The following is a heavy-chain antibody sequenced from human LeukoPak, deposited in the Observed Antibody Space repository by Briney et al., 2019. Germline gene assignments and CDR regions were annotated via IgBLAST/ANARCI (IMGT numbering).Heavy chain of an antibody. D-gene: IGHD3-10*01. V-gene: IGHV3-48*03. CDR2: ISSSGSTI. J-gene: IGHJ4*02. CDR1: GFTFSSYE. CDR3: AKDHGSGSYYNLPDY. Sequence: GGSLRLSCAASGFTFSSYEMNWVRQAPGKGLEWVSYISSSGSTIYYADSVKGRFTISRDNAKNSLYLQMNSLRAEDTAFYYCAKDHGSGSYYNLPDYWGQGTLVTVSS.